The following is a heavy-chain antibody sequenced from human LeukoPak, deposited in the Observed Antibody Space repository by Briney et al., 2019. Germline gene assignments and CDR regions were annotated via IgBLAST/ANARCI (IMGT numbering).Heavy chain of an antibody. J-gene: IGHJ4*02. CDR1: GGTFSSYA. CDR2: IIPIFGTA. D-gene: IGHD2-2*01. Sequence: SVKVSCKASGGTFSSYAINWVRQAPGQGLEWMGGIIPIFGTANYAQKFQDRVTITADESTSTAYMELSSLRSEDTAIYYCASRLYCSNTRCRNFPFAYWGQGTLVTVS. CDR3: ASRLYCSNTRCRNFPFAY. V-gene: IGHV1-69*13.